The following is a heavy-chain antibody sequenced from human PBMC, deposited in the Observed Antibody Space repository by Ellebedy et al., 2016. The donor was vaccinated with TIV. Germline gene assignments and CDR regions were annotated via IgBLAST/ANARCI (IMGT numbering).Heavy chain of an antibody. CDR3: ARGSGDLPFDY. CDR2: ISSSGTYI. V-gene: IGHV3-21*01. J-gene: IGHJ4*02. CDR1: GFTFRSYS. Sequence: GESLKISCAASGFTFRSYSMDWVRQAPGKGLEWVSCISSSGTYIYYADSLKGRFTISRDSAKNSLYFQMNGLRDEDTAVYYCARGSGDLPFDYWGQGTLVTVSS. D-gene: IGHD4-17*01.